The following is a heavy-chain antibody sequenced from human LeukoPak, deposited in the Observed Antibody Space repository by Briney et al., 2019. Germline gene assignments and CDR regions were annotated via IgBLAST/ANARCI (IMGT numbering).Heavy chain of an antibody. D-gene: IGHD3-9*01. V-gene: IGHV4-39*07. CDR1: GGSISSSSYY. CDR3: ARELEYYDILTGLDV. CDR2: IYYSGST. Sequence: SETLSLTCTVSGGSISSSSYYWGWIRQPPGKGLEWIGSIYYSGSTYYNPSLKSRVTISVDTSKNQFSLKLSSVTAADTAVYYCARELEYYDILTGLDVWGKGTTVTVSS. J-gene: IGHJ6*04.